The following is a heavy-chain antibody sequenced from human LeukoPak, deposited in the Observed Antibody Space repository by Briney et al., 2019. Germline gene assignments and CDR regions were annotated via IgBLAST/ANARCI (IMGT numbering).Heavy chain of an antibody. D-gene: IGHD3-9*01. V-gene: IGHV4-39*01. J-gene: IGHJ4*02. CDR3: TSGYFAADY. Sequence: SETLSLTRTVSGGSISSSTYYWGWIRQPPGKGLEWIGSIYYSGSTYYNPALKSRVTIFVDTSKTQFSLKLDSVTAADTAVYYCTSGYFAADYWGQGTLVTVSS. CDR1: GGSISSSTYY. CDR2: IYYSGST.